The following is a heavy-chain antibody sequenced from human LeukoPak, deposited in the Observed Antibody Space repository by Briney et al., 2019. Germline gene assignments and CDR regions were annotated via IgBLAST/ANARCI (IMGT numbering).Heavy chain of an antibody. Sequence: PGGSLRLSCAASGFTFSSYSMNWVRQAPGKGLEWVSYISSSSSTIYYADSVKGRFTISRDNAKNSLYLQMNSLRAEDTAVYYCARRARFGELPQDWSDAFDIWGQGTMVTVSS. J-gene: IGHJ3*02. CDR1: GFTFSSYS. CDR2: ISSSSSTI. D-gene: IGHD3-10*01. CDR3: ARRARFGELPQDWSDAFDI. V-gene: IGHV3-48*01.